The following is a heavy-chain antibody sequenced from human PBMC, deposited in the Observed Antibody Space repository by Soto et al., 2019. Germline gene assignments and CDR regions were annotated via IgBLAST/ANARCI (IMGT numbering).Heavy chain of an antibody. CDR2: INHTGGT. Sequence: PSETLSLTCAVYGGSVNGYYWNWTRQPPGKGLEWIGEINHTGGTHYNPSLTSRVTMSVATSKNQFSLRLSSVTAADTAIYYCATCITVFGLLIPPCDPWGQGPQLTV. J-gene: IGHJ5*02. CDR1: GGSVNGYY. CDR3: ATCITVFGLLIPPCDP. V-gene: IGHV4-34*01. D-gene: IGHD3-3*01.